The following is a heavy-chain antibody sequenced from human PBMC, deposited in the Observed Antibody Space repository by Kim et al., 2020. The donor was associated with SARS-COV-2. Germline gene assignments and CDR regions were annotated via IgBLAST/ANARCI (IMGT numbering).Heavy chain of an antibody. Sequence: SETLSLTCTVSGGSISSYYWSWIRQPPGKGLEWIGYIYYSGSTNYNPSLKSRVTISVDTSKNQFSLKLSSVTAADTAVYYCARVVVNSGYETNDYWGQGTLVTVSS. J-gene: IGHJ4*02. D-gene: IGHD5-12*01. V-gene: IGHV4-59*13. CDR1: GGSISSYY. CDR3: ARVVVNSGYETNDY. CDR2: IYYSGST.